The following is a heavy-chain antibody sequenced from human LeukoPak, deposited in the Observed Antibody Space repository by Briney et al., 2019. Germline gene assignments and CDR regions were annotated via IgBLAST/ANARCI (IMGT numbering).Heavy chain of an antibody. CDR1: GYTFTSYA. CDR2: GNAGNGNT. CDR3: ARALKGGTYGMDV. Sequence: ASVKVSCKASGYTFTSYAMHWVRQAPGQRLEWMGWGNAGNGNTKYSQEFQGRVTITRDTSASTAYMELSSLRSEDMAVYYCARALKGGTYGMDVWGQGTTVTVSS. J-gene: IGHJ6*02. D-gene: IGHD3-16*01. V-gene: IGHV1-3*02.